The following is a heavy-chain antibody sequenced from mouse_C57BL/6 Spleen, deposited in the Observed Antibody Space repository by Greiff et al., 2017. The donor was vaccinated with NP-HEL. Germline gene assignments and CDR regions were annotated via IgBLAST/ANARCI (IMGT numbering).Heavy chain of an antibody. CDR1: GFTFSSYT. J-gene: IGHJ1*03. V-gene: IGHV5-9*01. CDR3: ARRNYYGSFV. CDR2: ISGGGGNT. Sequence: EVQLVESGGGLVKPGGSLKLSCAASGFTFSSYTMSWVRQTPEKRLEWVATISGGGGNTYYPDSVKGRFTISRDNAKNTLYLQMSSLRSEDTALYYCARRNYYGSFVWGTGTTVTVSS. D-gene: IGHD1-1*01.